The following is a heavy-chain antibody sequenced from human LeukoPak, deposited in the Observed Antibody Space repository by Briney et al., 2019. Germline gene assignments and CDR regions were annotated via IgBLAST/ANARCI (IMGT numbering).Heavy chain of an antibody. CDR1: GFTFSSYS. D-gene: IGHD5-18*01. CDR2: ISSSSSTI. Sequence: PGGSLRLSCEASGFTFSSYSMNWVRQAPGKGLEYISYISSSSSTIYYADSVKGRFTISRDNAKNSLYLQMNSLRAEDTAVYYCVRDYRYGIDYWGQGTLVTVSS. CDR3: VRDYRYGIDY. V-gene: IGHV3-48*01. J-gene: IGHJ4*02.